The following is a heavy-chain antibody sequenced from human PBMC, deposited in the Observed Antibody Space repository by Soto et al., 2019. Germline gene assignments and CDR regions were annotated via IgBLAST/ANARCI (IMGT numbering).Heavy chain of an antibody. D-gene: IGHD2-15*01. J-gene: IGHJ4*02. CDR1: GYTFTSYG. Sequence: SVKVSFKASGYTFTSYGISWVRQAPGQGLEWMGWISAYNGNTNYAQKLQGRVTMTTDTSTSTAYMELRSLRSDDTAVYYCARDRPRYCSGGSCASNYWGQGTLVTVSS. CDR3: ARDRPRYCSGGSCASNY. V-gene: IGHV1-18*04. CDR2: ISAYNGNT.